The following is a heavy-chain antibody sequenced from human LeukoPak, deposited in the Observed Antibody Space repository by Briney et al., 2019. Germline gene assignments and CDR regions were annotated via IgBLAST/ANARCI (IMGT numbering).Heavy chain of an antibody. CDR1: GGSISSCY. CDR3: ARVGWGYCSSTSCYGKGLFDY. D-gene: IGHD2-2*01. J-gene: IGHJ4*02. CDR2: IYYSGST. V-gene: IGHV4-59*01. Sequence: ETLLLTCTVSGGSISSCYWSWIRQPPGKGLEWIGYIYYSGSTNYNPSLKSRVTISVDTSKNQFSLKLSSVTAADTAVYYCARVGWGYCSSTSCYGKGLFDYWGQGTLVTVSS.